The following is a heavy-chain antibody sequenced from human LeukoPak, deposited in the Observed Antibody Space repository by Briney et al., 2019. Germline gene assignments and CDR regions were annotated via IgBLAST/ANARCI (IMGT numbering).Heavy chain of an antibody. CDR1: GGSISSGSYY. CDR2: IYTSRST. CDR3: ARLDTAMGNDY. D-gene: IGHD5-18*01. V-gene: IGHV4-61*02. Sequence: PSETLSLTCTVSGGSISSGSYYWSWIRQPAGKGLEWIGRIYTSRSTNYNPSLKSRVTISVDTSKNQFSLKLSSVTAADTAVYYCARLDTAMGNDYWGQGTLVTVSS. J-gene: IGHJ4*02.